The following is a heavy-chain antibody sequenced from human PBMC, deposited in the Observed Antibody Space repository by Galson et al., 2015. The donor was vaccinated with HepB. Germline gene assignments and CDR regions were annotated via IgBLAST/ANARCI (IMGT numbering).Heavy chain of an antibody. D-gene: IGHD1-26*01. CDR1: GGTFSSYA. V-gene: IGHV1-69*04. CDR3: ASSKDSGSYETYDY. CDR2: IIPILGIA. Sequence: SVKVSCKASGGTFSSYAISWVRQAPGQGLEWMGRIIPILGIANYAQKFQGRVTITADKSTSTAYMELSSLRSEDTAVYYCASSKDSGSYETYDYWGHGTLVTVSS. J-gene: IGHJ4*03.